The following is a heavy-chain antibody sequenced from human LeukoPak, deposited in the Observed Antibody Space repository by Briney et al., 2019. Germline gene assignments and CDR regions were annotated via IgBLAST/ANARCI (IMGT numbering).Heavy chain of an antibody. D-gene: IGHD3-10*01. J-gene: IGHJ4*02. Sequence: GGSLRLSCAASGFTFDDYGMSWVRQTPGKGLEWVSGINWNGGSTGYADSVKGRFTISRDNAKNSLYLQMNSLKTEDTAVYYCVTVQFARTMSFDYWGQGTLVTVSS. CDR3: VTVQFARTMSFDY. CDR1: GFTFDDYG. CDR2: INWNGGST. V-gene: IGHV3-20*04.